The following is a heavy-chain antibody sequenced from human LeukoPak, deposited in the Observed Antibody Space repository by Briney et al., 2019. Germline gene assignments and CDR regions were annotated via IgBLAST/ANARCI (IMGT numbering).Heavy chain of an antibody. CDR1: GGSISSGGYY. V-gene: IGHV4-31*03. CDR2: IYYSGST. J-gene: IGHJ5*02. Sequence: SQTLSLTCTVSGGSISSGGYYWGWIRQHPGKGLEWLGYIYYSGSTYYNPSLKSRVTISVDTSKNQFSLKLSSVTAADTAVYYCASAYSSSWYQGVWWFDPWGQGTLVTVSS. D-gene: IGHD6-13*01. CDR3: ASAYSSSWYQGVWWFDP.